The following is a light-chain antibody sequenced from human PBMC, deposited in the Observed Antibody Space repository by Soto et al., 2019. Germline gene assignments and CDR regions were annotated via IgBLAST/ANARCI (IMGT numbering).Light chain of an antibody. CDR2: KIS. CDR3: RQAKQPYA. V-gene: IGKV2-24*01. Sequence: DIVMTQTPLSLPVTLGQPASISCRSSQSLVHSDGNTYFNWLQQRPGQPPRLLSDKISNRFPGVPDSFSGRGAGEDFTLKISRVEAGGVGVYYFRQAKQPYAFGQGNKLEIK. J-gene: IGKJ2*01. CDR1: QSLVHSDGNTY.